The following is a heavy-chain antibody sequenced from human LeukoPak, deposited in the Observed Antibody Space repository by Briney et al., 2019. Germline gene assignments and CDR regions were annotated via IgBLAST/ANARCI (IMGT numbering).Heavy chain of an antibody. J-gene: IGHJ4*02. CDR3: AREVAARKPDY. CDR2: ISAYNSNT. V-gene: IGHV1-18*01. Sequence: ASVKVSCKASGYTFTSYGISWVRRAPGQGLEWMGWISAYNSNTNYAQNLQGRVTMTTDTSTSTAYMELRSLRSEDTAVYYCAREVAARKPDYWGQGTLVTVSS. D-gene: IGHD2-15*01. CDR1: GYTFTSYG.